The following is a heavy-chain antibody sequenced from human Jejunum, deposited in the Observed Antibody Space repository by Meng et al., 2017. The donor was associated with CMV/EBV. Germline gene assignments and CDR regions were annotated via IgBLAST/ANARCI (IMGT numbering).Heavy chain of an antibody. D-gene: IGHD3-3*01. CDR2: IKEDGSER. CDR1: FSDYR. CDR3: ARDQPNYYDPSHSFQY. J-gene: IGHJ1*01. Sequence: FSDYRMVWVRQAPGKGLEWVANIKEDGSERFFVDSVKGRFTISRDDAQNSVYLEMNSLKVEDTGVYYCARDQPNYYDPSHSFQYWGQGTLVTVSS. V-gene: IGHV3-7*01.